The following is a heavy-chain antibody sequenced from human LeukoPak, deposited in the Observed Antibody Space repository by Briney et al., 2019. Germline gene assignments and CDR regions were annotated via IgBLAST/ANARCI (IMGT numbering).Heavy chain of an antibody. D-gene: IGHD3-22*01. CDR1: GGSISSYY. Sequence: SETLSLTCTVSGGSISSYYWSWIRQPPGKGLGWIGYIYYSGSTNYNPSLKSRVTISVDTSKNQFSLKLSSVTAADTAVYYCARVRIVDDLDAFDIWGQGTMVTVSS. V-gene: IGHV4-59*08. CDR2: IYYSGST. CDR3: ARVRIVDDLDAFDI. J-gene: IGHJ3*02.